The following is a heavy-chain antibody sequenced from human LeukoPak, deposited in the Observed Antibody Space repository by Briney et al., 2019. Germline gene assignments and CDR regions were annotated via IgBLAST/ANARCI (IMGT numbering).Heavy chain of an antibody. D-gene: IGHD3-16*02. CDR3: ARGKGGDYVWGSYRSPLDY. CDR2: INPSGGST. J-gene: IGHJ4*02. V-gene: IGHV1-46*01. Sequence: ASVKVSCKAPGYTFTSYYMHWVRQAPGQGLEWMGIINPSGGSTSYAQKFQGRVTMTRDTSTSTVYMELSSLRSEDTAVYYCARGKGGDYVWGSYRSPLDYWGQGTLVTVSS. CDR1: GYTFTSYY.